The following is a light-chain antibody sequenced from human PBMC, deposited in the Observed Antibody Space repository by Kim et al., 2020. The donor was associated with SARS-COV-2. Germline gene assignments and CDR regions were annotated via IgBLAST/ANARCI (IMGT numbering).Light chain of an antibody. CDR3: QSYDTSLRSSV. Sequence: QRVTISCTGSSSNLGAGYDVHWYQHLPGTAPKLLIHGDINRPSGVPGRFSGSRSGPSASLAITGLQAEDEADYYCQSYDTSLRSSVFGGGTKVTVL. V-gene: IGLV1-40*01. CDR2: GDI. J-gene: IGLJ3*02. CDR1: SSNLGAGYD.